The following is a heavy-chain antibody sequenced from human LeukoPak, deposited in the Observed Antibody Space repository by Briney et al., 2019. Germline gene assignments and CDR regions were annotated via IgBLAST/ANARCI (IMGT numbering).Heavy chain of an antibody. V-gene: IGHV4-34*01. CDR1: GGSFSGSY. D-gene: IGHD2-15*01. CDR3: ARSYGDCRGGSCPYFEY. Sequence: SETLSLTCGVYGGSFSGSYWSWVRQPPGKGLEWIGEINYSGRTDYNPSLKSRVTTSVDTSNNQFSLNLFSATAADTAVYYCARSYGDCRGGSCPYFEYWGQGILVTVSS. J-gene: IGHJ4*02. CDR2: INYSGRT.